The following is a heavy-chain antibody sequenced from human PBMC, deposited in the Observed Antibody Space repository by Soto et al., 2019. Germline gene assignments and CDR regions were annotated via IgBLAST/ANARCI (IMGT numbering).Heavy chain of an antibody. CDR3: TRAGILTTPYYLDY. CDR2: IRNKANSYTT. V-gene: IGHV3-72*01. Sequence: EVQLVESGGGLVQPGGSLRLSCAASGFTFSDHYMDWVRQAPGKGLEWVGRIRNKANSYTTEYAASVKGRFTVSRDDSKNSLYPQMNSLRTEDTAVYYFTRAGILTTPYYLDYWGQGTLVTVSS. J-gene: IGHJ4*02. D-gene: IGHD2-21*01. CDR1: GFTFSDHY.